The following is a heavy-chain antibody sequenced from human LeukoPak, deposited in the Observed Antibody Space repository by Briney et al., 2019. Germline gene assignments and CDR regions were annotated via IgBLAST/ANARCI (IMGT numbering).Heavy chain of an antibody. CDR3: ATYRQVLLSFES. Sequence: GGSLRLSCEVSGFTFSRYWMTWVRQPPGKGLEWVSSIFPSGGEIHYADSVRGRFTISRDNSKSTLSLQMNSLRAEDTAIYYCATYRQVLLSFESWGQGTLVTVSS. CDR2: IFPSGGEI. V-gene: IGHV3-23*01. CDR1: GFTFSRYW. D-gene: IGHD2/OR15-2a*01. J-gene: IGHJ4*02.